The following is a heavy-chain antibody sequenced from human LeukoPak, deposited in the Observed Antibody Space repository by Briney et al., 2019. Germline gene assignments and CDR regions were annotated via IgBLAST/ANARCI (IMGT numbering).Heavy chain of an antibody. CDR3: ARDNDSRDPPHFDY. Sequence: ASVKVSCKASGYTFTSYDINWVRQATGQGLEWMGWMNPNSGNTGYAQKFRGRVTITADKSTRTAYMELSSLRSEDTAVYYCARDNDSRDPPHFDYWGQGTLVTVSS. J-gene: IGHJ4*02. CDR1: GYTFTSYD. D-gene: IGHD3-16*01. V-gene: IGHV1-8*01. CDR2: MNPNSGNT.